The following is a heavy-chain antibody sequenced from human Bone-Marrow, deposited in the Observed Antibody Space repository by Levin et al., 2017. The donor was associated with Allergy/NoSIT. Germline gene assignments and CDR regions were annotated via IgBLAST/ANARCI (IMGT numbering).Heavy chain of an antibody. D-gene: IGHD6-13*01. CDR1: GYRFTTYW. CDR3: ARHDPAAPGTSGLVFDS. J-gene: IGHJ4*02. Sequence: GESLKISCQGSGYRFTTYWISWVRQMPGKGLEWMGRIDPSDSYTNYSPSFQGHVTISVDKSITTAYVQWSSLQASDSAMYYCARHDPAAPGTSGLVFDSWGQGTLLIVSS. CDR2: IDPSDSYT. V-gene: IGHV5-10-1*01.